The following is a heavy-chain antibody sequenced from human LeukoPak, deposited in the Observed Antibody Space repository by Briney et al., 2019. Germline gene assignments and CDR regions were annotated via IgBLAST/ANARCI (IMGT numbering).Heavy chain of an antibody. CDR3: ARSEAAGSPYYYYYYMDV. CDR2: IKEDGSEK. D-gene: IGHD3-10*01. CDR1: GLTFSSYW. V-gene: IGHV3-7*01. Sequence: GGSLRLSCAASGLTFSSYWMTWVRQAPGKEPEWVANIKEDGSEKYYVDSVKGRFTISRDNAKNSLYLQMNSLRAEDTAVYYCARSEAAGSPYYYYYYMDVWGKGTTVTVSS. J-gene: IGHJ6*03.